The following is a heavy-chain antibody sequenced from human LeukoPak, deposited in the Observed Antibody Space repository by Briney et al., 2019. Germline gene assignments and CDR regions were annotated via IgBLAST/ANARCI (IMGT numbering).Heavy chain of an antibody. D-gene: IGHD1-26*01. CDR1: GFTFTSSA. V-gene: IGHV3-48*03. Sequence: GGSLRLSCVASGFTFTSSAMSWVRQAPGKGLEWVSHISSSGSTIYYADSVKGRFTISRDNAKNSLYLQMNSLRAEDTAVYYCARDRRQVGATLDYWGQGTLVTVSS. J-gene: IGHJ4*02. CDR3: ARDRRQVGATLDY. CDR2: ISSSGSTI.